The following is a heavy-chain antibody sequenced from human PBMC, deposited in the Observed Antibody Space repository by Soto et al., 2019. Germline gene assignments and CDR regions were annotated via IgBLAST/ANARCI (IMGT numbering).Heavy chain of an antibody. Sequence: QVQLVQSGAEVKKPGSSVKVSCKASGGTFSSYAISWVRQAPRQGLEWMGGNIPISGTANYAQKFQGRVTITADESTSTAYLELSSLRSEDTAVYYCARSQGSSTSLEIYYYYYYGMDVWGQGTTVTVSS. J-gene: IGHJ6*02. CDR2: NIPISGTA. CDR3: ARSQGSSTSLEIYYYYYYGMDV. V-gene: IGHV1-69*01. D-gene: IGHD2-2*01. CDR1: GGTFSSYA.